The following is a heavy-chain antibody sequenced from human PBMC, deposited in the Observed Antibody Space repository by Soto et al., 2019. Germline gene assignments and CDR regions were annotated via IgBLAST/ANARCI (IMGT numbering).Heavy chain of an antibody. CDR1: GGSISSSSYY. CDR2: IYYSGST. Sequence: PSETLSLTCTVSGGSISSSSYYWGWIRQPPGKGLEWIGSIYYSGSTYYNPSLKSRVTISVDTSKNQFSLKLSSVTAADTAVYYCARLGGADYYGMDVWGQGTTVTVSS. V-gene: IGHV4-39*01. D-gene: IGHD4-17*01. J-gene: IGHJ6*02. CDR3: ARLGGADYYGMDV.